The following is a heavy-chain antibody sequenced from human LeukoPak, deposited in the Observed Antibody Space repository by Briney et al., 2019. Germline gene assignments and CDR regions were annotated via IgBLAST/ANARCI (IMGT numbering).Heavy chain of an antibody. CDR1: GGSISSSSYY. CDR2: IYYSGST. J-gene: IGHJ4*02. V-gene: IGHV4-39*07. D-gene: IGHD4-23*01. Sequence: SETLSLTCTVSGGSISSSSYYWGWIRQPPGKGLEWIGSIYYSGSTYYNSSLKSRVTISVDTSKNQFSLKLSSVTAADTAVYYCARLDYGRNSNFDYWGQGTLVTVSS. CDR3: ARLDYGRNSNFDY.